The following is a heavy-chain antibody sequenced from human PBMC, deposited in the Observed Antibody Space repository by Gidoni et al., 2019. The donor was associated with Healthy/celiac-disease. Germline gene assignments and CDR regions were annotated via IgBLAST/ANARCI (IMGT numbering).Heavy chain of an antibody. CDR1: GFNDSSSY. CDR3: ARDGRIGGYIYGYLDY. CDR2: IYSCGST. J-gene: IGHJ4*01. Sequence: EVQLVESGGGLIQTGGSLRLSWAASGFNDSSSYMSWVRQAPGKGLEWVSVIYSCGSTYYADSVKGLFTISRDNAKTTLYLQMNRLRAEDTAVYYCARDGRIGGYIYGYLDYWGHVTLVTVSS. D-gene: IGHD5-18*01. V-gene: IGHV3-53*01.